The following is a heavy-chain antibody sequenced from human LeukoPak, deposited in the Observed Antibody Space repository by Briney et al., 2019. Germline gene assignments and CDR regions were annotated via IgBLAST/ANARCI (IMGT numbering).Heavy chain of an antibody. D-gene: IGHD4-17*01. CDR1: GFTFSDNY. CDR3: ARDRRYTVSSPAFDY. J-gene: IGHJ4*02. CDR2: ISGSGSTI. Sequence: GGSLRLSCAASGFTFSDNYMSWIRQAPGKGLEWISYISGSGSTIYYADSAKGRFTISRDSAKNSMYLQMNSLRAEDTAVYYCARDRRYTVSSPAFDYWGQGTLVTVSS. V-gene: IGHV3-11*01.